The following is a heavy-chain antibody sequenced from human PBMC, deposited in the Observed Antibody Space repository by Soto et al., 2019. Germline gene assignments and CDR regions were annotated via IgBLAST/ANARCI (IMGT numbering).Heavy chain of an antibody. Sequence: SETLSLTCTVSGGSISSGGYYWSWIRQHPGKGLEWIGYIYYSGSTYYNPSLKSRVTISVDTSKNQFSLKLSSVTAADTAAYYCARVCSTSCYGLMDVWGQGTTVTV. J-gene: IGHJ6*02. CDR2: IYYSGST. V-gene: IGHV4-31*03. CDR3: ARVCSTSCYGLMDV. CDR1: GGSISSGGYY. D-gene: IGHD2-2*01.